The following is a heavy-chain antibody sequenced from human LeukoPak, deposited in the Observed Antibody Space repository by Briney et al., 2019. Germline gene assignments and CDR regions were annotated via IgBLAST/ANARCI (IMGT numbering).Heavy chain of an antibody. CDR3: CRDMLIGGWFDP. CDR1: GESVSSDSAA. J-gene: IGHJ5*02. V-gene: IGHV6-1*01. Sequence: SQTLSLTCAISGESVSSDSAAWHWIRQSPSRGLEWLGRTYYRSKWNNDYAVSVKSRITINTDTSKNQFSLQLNSVTPEDTAVYYCCRDMLIGGWFDPWGQGTLVTVSS. D-gene: IGHD3-16*01. CDR2: TYYRSKWNN.